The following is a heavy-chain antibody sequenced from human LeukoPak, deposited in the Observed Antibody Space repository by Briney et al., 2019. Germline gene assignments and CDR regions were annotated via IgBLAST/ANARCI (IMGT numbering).Heavy chain of an antibody. CDR3: ARGRGDYIWGSYRYYVSYYFDY. J-gene: IGHJ4*02. Sequence: SETLSLTCAVYGGSFSGYCWSWIRQPPGKGLEWIGEINHSGSTNYNPSLKSRVTISVDTSKNQFSLKLSSVTAADTAVYYCARGRGDYIWGSYRYYVSYYFDYWGQGTLVTVSS. CDR1: GGSFSGYC. D-gene: IGHD3-16*02. CDR2: INHSGST. V-gene: IGHV4-34*01.